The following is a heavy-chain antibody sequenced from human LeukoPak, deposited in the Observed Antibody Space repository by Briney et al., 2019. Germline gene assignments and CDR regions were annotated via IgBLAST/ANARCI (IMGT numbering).Heavy chain of an antibody. J-gene: IGHJ6*02. Sequence: GESLKISCKGSGYIFNSYWIGWVRQMPGKGLEWMGIIYPGDSDTRYRPSFQGQVTISADKSISTAYLQWSSLKASDTAIYYCARRSQLGYYYYGMDVWGQGTTVTVSS. CDR2: IYPGDSDT. D-gene: IGHD6-13*01. CDR3: ARRSQLGYYYYGMDV. CDR1: GYIFNSYW. V-gene: IGHV5-51*01.